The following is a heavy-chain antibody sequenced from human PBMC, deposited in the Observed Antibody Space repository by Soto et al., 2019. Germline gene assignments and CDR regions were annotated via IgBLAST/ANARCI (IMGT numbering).Heavy chain of an antibody. D-gene: IGHD4-4*01. J-gene: IGHJ4*02. CDR2: INMDGSST. V-gene: IGHV3-74*01. CDR3: ARGPRGLYGNDY. Sequence: EVQLVESGGGLVQPGGSLRLSCAASGFTFSSDWMHWVRQAAGKGLVWVSRINMDGSSTNYADSVKGRFTISRDNAKNTLYLRMNSLRADDTAVYYCARGPRGLYGNDYWGQGALVTVSS. CDR1: GFTFSSDW.